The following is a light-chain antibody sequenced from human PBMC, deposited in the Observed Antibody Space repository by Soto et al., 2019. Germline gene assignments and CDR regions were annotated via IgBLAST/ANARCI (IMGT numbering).Light chain of an antibody. J-gene: IGKJ2*01. V-gene: IGKV1-5*03. CDR1: QSVSTW. CDR3: QQYDRYSPYT. CDR2: KAS. Sequence: DIQMTQSPSTLSASVGDRVTITCRASQSVSTWLAWYQQKPGKAPKVLIYKASTLQSGVPSRFSGSGSGTELTLTISSLQPDDFATYYCQQYDRYSPYTFGQGTKLEIK.